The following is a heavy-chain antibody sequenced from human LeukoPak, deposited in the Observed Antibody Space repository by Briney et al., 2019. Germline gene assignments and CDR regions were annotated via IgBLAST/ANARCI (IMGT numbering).Heavy chain of an antibody. Sequence: SQTLSLTCAFSGDSVSSNSAAWNWLRQSPSRGLEWLGSTYYRSKWYNDYAVSVKSRITINPDTSKNQFSLQLNSVTPEDTAVYYCARECKWELPANYYYYMDVWGKGTTVTVSS. CDR2: TYYRSKWYN. CDR3: ARECKWELPANYYYYMDV. CDR1: GDSVSSNSAA. D-gene: IGHD1-26*01. V-gene: IGHV6-1*01. J-gene: IGHJ6*03.